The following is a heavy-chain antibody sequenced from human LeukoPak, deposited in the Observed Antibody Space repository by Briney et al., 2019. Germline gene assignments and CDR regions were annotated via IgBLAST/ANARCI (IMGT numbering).Heavy chain of an antibody. D-gene: IGHD2-21*02. V-gene: IGHV4-59*11. CDR1: GGSISSHY. Sequence: KTSETLSLTCTVSGGSISSHYWNWIRQPPGKGLEWIGYIYYNGSTNYNPSLKSRVTISVDTSKSQFSLILSSVTAADTAVYYCARRAEMTALGLGNWFDPWGQGTLVTVSS. CDR2: IYYNGST. CDR3: ARRAEMTALGLGNWFDP. J-gene: IGHJ5*02.